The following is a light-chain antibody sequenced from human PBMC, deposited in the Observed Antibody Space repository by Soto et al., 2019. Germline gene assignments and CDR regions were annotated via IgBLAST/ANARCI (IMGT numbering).Light chain of an antibody. CDR1: QSVSSSF. CDR3: QQYGSSPWT. V-gene: IGKV3-20*01. J-gene: IGKJ1*01. CDR2: GAS. Sequence: EIVLTQSPGTLSLSPGERATLSCRASQSVSSSFLAWYQQKPGQAPRLLIYGASIRATGIPDRFSGSGPGTDSTLTISRVEPEDFAVYCWQQYGSSPWTFGQGTKVEIK.